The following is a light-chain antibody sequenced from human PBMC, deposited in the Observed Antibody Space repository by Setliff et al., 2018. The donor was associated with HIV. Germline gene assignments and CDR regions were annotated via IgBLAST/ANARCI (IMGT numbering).Light chain of an antibody. CDR3: CSYAGTYTFYYV. CDR2: DVS. Sequence: QSALTPPRSVSGSPGQSVTISCTGTSSDVGGYNYVSWHQQHPGNAPKLMIYDVSKRPSGVPDRFYCSKSGNTASLTISGLQAEDEADYYCCSYAGTYTFYYVFGTGTKVTVL. J-gene: IGLJ1*01. V-gene: IGLV2-11*01. CDR1: SSDVGGYNY.